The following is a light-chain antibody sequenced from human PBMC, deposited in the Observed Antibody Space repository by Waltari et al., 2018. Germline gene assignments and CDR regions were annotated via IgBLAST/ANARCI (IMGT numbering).Light chain of an antibody. CDR2: GAS. CDR3: QQYNRWPPIT. CDR1: QSIADN. J-gene: IGKJ5*01. V-gene: IGKV3-15*01. Sequence: VMTQSPATLSVSPGERATLSCRASQSIADNLAWYQQRRGPAPRRLVYGASTRATGVPARFTGRGSGTDFTLTISSRQSEDSAVYYCQQYNRWPPITFGLGTRLEI.